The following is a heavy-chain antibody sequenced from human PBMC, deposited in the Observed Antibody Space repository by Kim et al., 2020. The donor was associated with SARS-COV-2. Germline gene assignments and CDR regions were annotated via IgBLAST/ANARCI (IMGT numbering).Heavy chain of an antibody. J-gene: IGHJ4*02. CDR1: GGSISSRSYY. CDR2: IYDSGNT. CDR3: ARTFSEYSYGLFLF. D-gene: IGHD5-18*01. Sequence: SETLSLTCTVSGGSISSRSYYWGWVRQPPGKGLEWIGSIYDSGNTYYNPSLKSRVTISVDTSKNQFSLKLSSVTAADTAVYYCARTFSEYSYGLFLFWGQGTRVTVSS. V-gene: IGHV4-39*07.